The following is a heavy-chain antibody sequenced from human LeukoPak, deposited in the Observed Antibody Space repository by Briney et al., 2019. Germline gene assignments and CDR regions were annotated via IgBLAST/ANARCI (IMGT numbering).Heavy chain of an antibody. CDR1: GGSIRSYY. J-gene: IGHJ5*02. CDR2: IYSSGST. D-gene: IGHD1-26*01. V-gene: IGHV4-59*08. Sequence: SETLSLSCTVSGGSIRSYYSSWIRQPPGQGLEWIGYIYSSGSTNYNPSLKSRVTISVDTSKSQFALKLTSVTAADTAVYYCARSKYRGGYDGWFDPSGQGTLVTVSS. CDR3: ARSKYRGGYDGWFDP.